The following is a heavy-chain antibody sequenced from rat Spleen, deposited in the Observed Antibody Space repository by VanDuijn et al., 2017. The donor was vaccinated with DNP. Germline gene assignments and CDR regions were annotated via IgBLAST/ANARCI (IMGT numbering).Heavy chain of an antibody. V-gene: IGHV5S13*01. Sequence: EVQLVESGGGLVQPGRSLKLSCAASGFTFSKYGMAWVRQAPTQGLEWVASISTNGGNTYYGDSVKGRFTISRDNAKSTLYLQMNSLRSEDMATYYCAKAGGYSPWYFDYWGQGVMVTVSS. CDR2: ISTNGGNT. D-gene: IGHD1-11*01. J-gene: IGHJ2*01. CDR1: GFTFSKYG. CDR3: AKAGGYSPWYFDY.